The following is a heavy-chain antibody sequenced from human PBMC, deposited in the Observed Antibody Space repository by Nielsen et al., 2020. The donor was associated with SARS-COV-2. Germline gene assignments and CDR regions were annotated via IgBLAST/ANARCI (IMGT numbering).Heavy chain of an antibody. J-gene: IGHJ5*02. CDR2: IYYSGST. CDR1: GGSISSSSYY. Sequence: SETLSLTCTVSGGSISSSSYYWGWIRQPPGKGLEWIGSIYYSGSTYYNPSLKSRVTISVDTSKNQFSLKLSSVTAADTAVYYCARLGDDILTGYYHWFDPWGQGTLVTVSS. D-gene: IGHD3-9*01. V-gene: IGHV4-39*01. CDR3: ARLGDDILTGYYHWFDP.